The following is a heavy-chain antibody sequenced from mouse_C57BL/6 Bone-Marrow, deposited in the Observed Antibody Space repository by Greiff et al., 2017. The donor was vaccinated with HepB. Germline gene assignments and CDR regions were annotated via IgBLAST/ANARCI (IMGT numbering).Heavy chain of an antibody. Sequence: EVQLVESGGGLVQSGRSLRLSCATSGFTFSDFYMEWVRQAPGKGLEWIAASRNKANDYTTEYSASVKGRFIVSRDTSQSILYLQMNALRAEDTAIYYCARDVYYGYGKGNAMDYWGQGTSVTVSS. CDR2: SRNKANDYTT. CDR1: GFTFSDFY. CDR3: ARDVYYGYGKGNAMDY. V-gene: IGHV7-1*01. D-gene: IGHD2-2*01. J-gene: IGHJ4*01.